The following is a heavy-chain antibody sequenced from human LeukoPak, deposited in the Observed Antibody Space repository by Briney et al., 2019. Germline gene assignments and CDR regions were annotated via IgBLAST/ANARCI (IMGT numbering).Heavy chain of an antibody. Sequence: ASVKVSCKASGYTFTSYGISWVRQAPGQGLEWMGWISAYNGNTNYAQKLQGRVTMTTDTSTSTAYMELSSLRSEDTAVYYCARLGYYDFWSGYDDAFDIWGQGTMVTVSS. CDR1: GYTFTSYG. CDR2: ISAYNGNT. CDR3: ARLGYYDFWSGYDDAFDI. J-gene: IGHJ3*02. D-gene: IGHD3-3*01. V-gene: IGHV1-18*01.